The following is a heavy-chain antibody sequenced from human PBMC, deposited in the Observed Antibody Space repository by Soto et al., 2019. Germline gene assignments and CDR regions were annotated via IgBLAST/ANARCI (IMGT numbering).Heavy chain of an antibody. CDR2: ISYDGSNK. D-gene: IGHD3-22*01. V-gene: IGHV3-30*18. CDR3: AKDPRYYYDSSGYKQRDYYFDY. J-gene: IGHJ4*02. Sequence: QVQLVESGGGVVQPGRSLRLSCAASGFTFSSYGMHWVRQAPGKGLEWVAVISYDGSNKYYADSVKGRFTISRDNSKNTLYLQMNSLRAEDTAVYYCAKDPRYYYDSSGYKQRDYYFDYWGQGTLVTVSS. CDR1: GFTFSSYG.